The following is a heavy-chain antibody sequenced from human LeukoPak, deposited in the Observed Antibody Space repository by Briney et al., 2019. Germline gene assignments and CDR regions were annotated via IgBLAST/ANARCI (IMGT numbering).Heavy chain of an antibody. D-gene: IGHD3-16*02. J-gene: IGHJ4*02. V-gene: IGHV3-7*03. CDR2: IKQDGSEK. Sequence: GGSLRLSCSASGFTFSSYWMHWVRQAPGKGLEWVANIKQDGSEKYYVDSVKGRFTISRDNSKNTLYLQMNSLRAEDTAVYYCAKDVPGLSGYWGQGTLVTVSS. CDR1: GFTFSSYW. CDR3: AKDVPGLSGY.